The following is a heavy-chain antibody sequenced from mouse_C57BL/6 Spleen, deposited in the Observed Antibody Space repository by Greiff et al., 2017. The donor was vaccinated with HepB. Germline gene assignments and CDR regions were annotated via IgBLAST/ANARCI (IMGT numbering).Heavy chain of an antibody. CDR2: IRNKANNHAT. V-gene: IGHV6-6*01. CDR3: TRGNYWDGGYFDV. Sequence: EVQLVESGGGLVQPGGSMKLSCAASGFTFSDAWMDWVRQSPEKGLEWVAEIRNKANNHATYYAESVKGRFTISRDDSKSSVYLQMNSLRAEDTGIYYCTRGNYWDGGYFDVWGTGTTVTVSS. J-gene: IGHJ1*03. CDR1: GFTFSDAW. D-gene: IGHD4-1*01.